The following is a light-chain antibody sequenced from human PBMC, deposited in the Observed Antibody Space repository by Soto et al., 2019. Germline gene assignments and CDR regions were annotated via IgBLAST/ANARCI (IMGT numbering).Light chain of an antibody. V-gene: IGKV3-20*01. J-gene: IGKJ5*01. CDR2: GAS. CDR3: QQYGSSPQT. Sequence: DIVLAQSPGTLSLSPGERATLSCRASQTVSSNYLAWYQQKFGQAPRLLIYGASSRATGIPDRFSGSGSGTDFTLTISRLEPEDIAVYYCQQYGSSPQTFGQGTRLDIK. CDR1: QTVSSNY.